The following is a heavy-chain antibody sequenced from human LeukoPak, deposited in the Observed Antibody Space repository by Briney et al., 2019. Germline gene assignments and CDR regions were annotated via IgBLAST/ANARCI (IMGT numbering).Heavy chain of an antibody. CDR2: IYYSGST. Sequence: SETLSLTCTVSGGSVSSGSYYWRWIRQSPGKGLEFIGYIYYSGSTNYNPSLKSRFTISIDTSKNQFSLRLQSVGAADTAVYYCARGGSAFDIWGQGTMVTVSS. CDR1: GGSVSSGSYY. D-gene: IGHD6-25*01. CDR3: ARGGSAFDI. J-gene: IGHJ3*02. V-gene: IGHV4-61*01.